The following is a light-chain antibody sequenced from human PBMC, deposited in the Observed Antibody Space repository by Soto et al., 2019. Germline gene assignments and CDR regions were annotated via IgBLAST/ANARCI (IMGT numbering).Light chain of an antibody. J-gene: IGKJ1*01. CDR3: QQYENYWT. Sequence: IQMSQSASVLSATTGDRVTSTVRASQSISSWLAWYQQKPGKAPKLLIYDASNLESGVPSRFSGSGSWTEFTLTISHLQPDDFATYYCQQYENYWTSGQGTKVDIK. CDR2: DAS. V-gene: IGKV1-5*01. CDR1: QSISSW.